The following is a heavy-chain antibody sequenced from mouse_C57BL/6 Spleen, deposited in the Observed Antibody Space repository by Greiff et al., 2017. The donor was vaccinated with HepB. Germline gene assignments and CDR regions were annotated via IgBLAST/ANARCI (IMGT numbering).Heavy chain of an antibody. CDR2: IYPRSGNT. J-gene: IGHJ2*01. V-gene: IGHV1-81*01. CDR3: ANSDVGLDY. D-gene: IGHD2-3*01. Sequence: VQLMQSGAELVRPGASVKLSCKASGYTFTSYCISWVKQRPGQGLEWIGEIYPRSGNTYYNEKFKGKATLTADKSSSTAYMELRRLTSEDSAVYFCANSDVGLDYWGQGTTLTVSS. CDR1: GYTFTSYC.